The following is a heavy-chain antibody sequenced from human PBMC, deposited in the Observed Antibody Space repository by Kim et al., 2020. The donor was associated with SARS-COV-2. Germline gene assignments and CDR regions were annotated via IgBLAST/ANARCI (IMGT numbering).Heavy chain of an antibody. D-gene: IGHD2-2*01. V-gene: IGHV4-39*01. J-gene: IGHJ6*02. CDR3: ARHPGGLCSSTSCYADYSSGLDV. CDR2: SYYSGST. Sequence: SETLSLTCTVSGGSISSSSYYWGWIRQPPGKGLEWIGSSYYSGSTYYNPSLKSRVTISVDTSKNQFSLKLSSVTAADTAVYYCARHPGGLCSSTSCYADYSSGLDVWRQGTTVTVSS. CDR1: GGSISSSSYY.